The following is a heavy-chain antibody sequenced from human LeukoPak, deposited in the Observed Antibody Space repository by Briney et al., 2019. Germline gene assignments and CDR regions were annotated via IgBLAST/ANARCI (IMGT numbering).Heavy chain of an antibody. CDR2: MYKSGNT. V-gene: IGHV4-59*01. CDR3: ASRRLGNDY. Sequence: PSETLSLTCTVSGGSISSYYWSWIRQPPGKGLEWLGYMYKSGNTNFNPSLKSRVTISVDTSKNQFSLKVTSVTTADTAVYYCASRRLGNDYWGQGILVTVSS. CDR1: GGSISSYY. J-gene: IGHJ4*02. D-gene: IGHD3-9*01.